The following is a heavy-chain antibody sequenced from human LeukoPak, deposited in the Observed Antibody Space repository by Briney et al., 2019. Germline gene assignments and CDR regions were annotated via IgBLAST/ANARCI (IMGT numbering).Heavy chain of an antibody. CDR2: ISAYNGNT. CDR1: GYTFTNYG. CDR3: ARDGYSGYDGKFDY. J-gene: IGHJ4*02. Sequence: ASVKVSCKASGYTFTNYGISWVRQAPGQGLEWMGWISAYNGNTNYAQKFQGRVTMTTDTSTSTAYMELRSLRSDDTAVYYCARDGYSGYDGKFDYWGQGTLVTVSS. V-gene: IGHV1-18*01. D-gene: IGHD5-12*01.